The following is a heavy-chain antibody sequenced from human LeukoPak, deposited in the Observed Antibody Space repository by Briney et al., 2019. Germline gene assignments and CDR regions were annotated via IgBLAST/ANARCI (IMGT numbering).Heavy chain of an antibody. CDR1: GGSISSYY. V-gene: IGHV4-4*07. J-gene: IGHJ3*02. CDR2: IYTSGST. D-gene: IGHD2-15*01. Sequence: SETLSLTCTVSGGSISSYYWSWIRQPAGKGLEWIGRIYTSGSTNYNPSLKSRVTMSVDTSKNQFSLKLSSVTAADTAVYYCAREGLGSRTGAFDIWGQGTMVTVSS. CDR3: AREGLGSRTGAFDI.